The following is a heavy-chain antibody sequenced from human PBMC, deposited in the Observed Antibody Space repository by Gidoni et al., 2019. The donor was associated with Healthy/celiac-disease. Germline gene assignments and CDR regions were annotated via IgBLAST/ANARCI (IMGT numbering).Heavy chain of an antibody. Sequence: QVQLVESGGGVVQPGRSLRLSCAASGFTFSNYAMHWVRQAPGKGLEWVAVISYDGSNKYYADSVKGRFTISRDNSKNTLYLQMNSLRADDTAVYYCARDGSSSWWGWFDPWGQGTLVIVSS. V-gene: IGHV3-30-3*01. CDR2: ISYDGSNK. D-gene: IGHD6-13*01. CDR1: GFTFSNYA. CDR3: ARDGSSSWWGWFDP. J-gene: IGHJ5*02.